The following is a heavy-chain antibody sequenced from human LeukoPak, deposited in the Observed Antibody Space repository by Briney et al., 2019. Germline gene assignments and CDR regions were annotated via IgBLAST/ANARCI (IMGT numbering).Heavy chain of an antibody. J-gene: IGHJ4*02. CDR2: IWHDGSYK. Sequence: LRLPFAAPGFNFGSFGMHWAGKAPGKGRGWVEVIWHDGSYKYYLDSVKGRFTISRDNAKNTLYLQMNNLRVEDTAVYYCARVGDYENSGSQPFDYWGQGTLVTVSS. D-gene: IGHD3-22*01. CDR3: ARVGDYENSGSQPFDY. V-gene: IGHV3-33*01. CDR1: GFNFGSFG.